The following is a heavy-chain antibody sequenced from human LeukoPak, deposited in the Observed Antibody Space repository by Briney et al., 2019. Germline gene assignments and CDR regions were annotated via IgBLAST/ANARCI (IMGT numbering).Heavy chain of an antibody. Sequence: PGGSLRLSCAASGFTFSSYEMNWVHQAPGKGLEWVSSISSSSSYIYYADSVKGRFTISRDNAKNSLYLQMNSLRAEDTAVYYCARRTSRGYSGYDEGDWFDPWGQGTLVTVSS. CDR1: GFTFSSYE. J-gene: IGHJ5*02. CDR3: ARRTSRGYSGYDEGDWFDP. V-gene: IGHV3-21*01. CDR2: ISSSSSYI. D-gene: IGHD5-12*01.